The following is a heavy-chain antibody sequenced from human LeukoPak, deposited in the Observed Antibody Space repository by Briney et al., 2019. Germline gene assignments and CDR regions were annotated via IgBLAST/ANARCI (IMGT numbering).Heavy chain of an antibody. CDR3: ARVYRIAASIRWFDP. CDR2: INHSGST. Sequence: PSETLSLTCTVSGGSISSSSYYWGWIRQPPGKGLEWIGEINHSGSTNYNPSLKSRVTISVDTSKNQFSLKLSSVTAADTAVYYCARVYRIAASIRWFDPWGQGTLVTVSS. J-gene: IGHJ5*02. D-gene: IGHD6-6*01. CDR1: GGSISSSSYY. V-gene: IGHV4-39*07.